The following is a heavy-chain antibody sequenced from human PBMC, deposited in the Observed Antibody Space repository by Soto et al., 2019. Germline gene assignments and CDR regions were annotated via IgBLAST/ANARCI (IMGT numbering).Heavy chain of an antibody. CDR3: ARNPPAVAAPWGWFDP. D-gene: IGHD6-13*01. Sequence: QVQLQESGPGLVKPSQTLSLTCTVSGGSISSGDYYWSWIRQPPGKGLEWIGYIYYSGSTYYNPSLKSRVTISVDTSKNHFSLKLSSVTAADTAVYYCARNPPAVAAPWGWFDPWGQGTLVAVSS. J-gene: IGHJ5*02. V-gene: IGHV4-30-4*01. CDR1: GGSISSGDYY. CDR2: IYYSGST.